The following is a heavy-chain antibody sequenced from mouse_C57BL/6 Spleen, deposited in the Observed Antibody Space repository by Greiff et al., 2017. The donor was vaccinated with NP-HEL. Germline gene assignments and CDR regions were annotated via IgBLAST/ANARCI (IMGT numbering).Heavy chain of an antibody. CDR3: AREPITTVVVPKDFDV. D-gene: IGHD1-1*01. V-gene: IGHV3-6*01. J-gene: IGHJ1*03. Sequence: ESGPGLVKPSQSLSLTCSVTGYSITSGYYWNWIRQFPGNKLEWMGYISYDGSNNYNPSLKNRISITRDTSKNQFFLKLNSVTTEDTATYYCAREPITTVVVPKDFDVWGTGTTVTVSS. CDR1: GYSITSGYY. CDR2: ISYDGSN.